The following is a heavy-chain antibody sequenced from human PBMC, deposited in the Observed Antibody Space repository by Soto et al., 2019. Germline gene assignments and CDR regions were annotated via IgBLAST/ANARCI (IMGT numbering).Heavy chain of an antibody. V-gene: IGHV5-51*01. Sequence: LGESLKISCKGSGYSFTSYWIGWVRQMPVKGLEWMGIIYPGDSDTRYSPSFQGQVTISADKSISTAYLQWSSLKASDTAMYYCARLPTSGSYYKGCDYSGQGTLLAFSS. CDR3: ARLPTSGSYYKGCDY. CDR2: IYPGDSDT. CDR1: GYSFTSYW. D-gene: IGHD3-10*01. J-gene: IGHJ4*02.